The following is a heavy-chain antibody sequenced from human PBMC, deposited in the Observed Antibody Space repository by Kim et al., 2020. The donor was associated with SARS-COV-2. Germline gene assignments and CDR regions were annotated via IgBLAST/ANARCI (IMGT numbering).Heavy chain of an antibody. CDR1: GFTVSTNY. CDR2: IYSGGLT. J-gene: IGHJ4*02. V-gene: IGHV3-53*01. Sequence: GGSLRLSCAASGFTVSTNYMSWVRQAPGKGLKWVSIIYSGGLTYYADSVKGRFTISRDNSRNTLYLQMNSLSAEDTAVYYCARAPPGSCSTTTCPAGAYFDYWGQGALVTVSS. D-gene: IGHD2-2*01. CDR3: ARAPPGSCSTTTCPAGAYFDY.